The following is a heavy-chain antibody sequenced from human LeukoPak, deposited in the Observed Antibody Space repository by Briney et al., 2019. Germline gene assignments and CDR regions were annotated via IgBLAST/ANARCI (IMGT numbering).Heavy chain of an antibody. CDR3: ARGLWRRVSSPLDY. V-gene: IGHV4-34*01. Sequence: PSETLSLTCAVYGGSFSGYYCSWIRQPPAKGQEWIGEINHSGSTNYNPSLKIRVTISVYTSKNQFSLKLSSVTAADTAVYYCARGLWRRVSSPLDYWGQGTLVTVSS. CDR2: INHSGST. D-gene: IGHD3-10*01. CDR1: GGSFSGYY. J-gene: IGHJ4*02.